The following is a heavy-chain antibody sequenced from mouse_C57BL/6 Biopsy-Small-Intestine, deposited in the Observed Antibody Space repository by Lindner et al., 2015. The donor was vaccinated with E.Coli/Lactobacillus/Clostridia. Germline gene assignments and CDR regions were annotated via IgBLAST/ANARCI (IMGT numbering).Heavy chain of an antibody. V-gene: IGHV1-42*01. D-gene: IGHD2-5*01. CDR2: INPSTGGT. Sequence: VQLQESGPELVKPGASVKISCKASGYSFTGYYMHWVKQSPEKSLEWIGEINPSTGGTTYNQKFKAKATLTVDKSSSTAYMQLKSLTSEDSAVYYCASDSNLDYWGQGTTLTVSS. CDR1: GYSFTGYY. J-gene: IGHJ2*01. CDR3: ASDSNLDY.